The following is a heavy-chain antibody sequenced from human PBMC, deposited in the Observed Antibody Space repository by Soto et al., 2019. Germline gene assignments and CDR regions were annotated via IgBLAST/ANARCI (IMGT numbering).Heavy chain of an antibody. V-gene: IGHV3-33*01. CDR3: ARAPPHDGSGSLDY. J-gene: IGHJ4*02. Sequence: GGSLRLSCAASGFTFSSYGMHWVRQAPGKGLEWVAVIWYDGSNKYYADSVKGRFTISRDNSKNTLYLQMNSLRAEDTAVYYCARAPPHDGSGSLDYWGQGTLVTVSS. CDR1: GFTFSSYG. CDR2: IWYDGSNK. D-gene: IGHD3-10*01.